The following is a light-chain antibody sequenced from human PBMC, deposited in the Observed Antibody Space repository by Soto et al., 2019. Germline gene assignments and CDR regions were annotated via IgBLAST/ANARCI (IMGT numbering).Light chain of an antibody. CDR3: ATWDDSLDGYV. CDR1: SSNIGSNT. Sequence: QSVLTQSPSASGTPGQRVTISCSGSSSNIGSNTVNWYQQLPGTAPKLLIYSHNQRPSGVPDRSSVSKSGTSASLAISGLQSEDEADYYCATWDDSLDGYVFGTGTKLTVL. V-gene: IGLV1-44*01. CDR2: SHN. J-gene: IGLJ1*01.